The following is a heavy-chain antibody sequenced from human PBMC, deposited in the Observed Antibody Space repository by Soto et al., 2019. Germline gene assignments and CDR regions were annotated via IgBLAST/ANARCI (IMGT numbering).Heavy chain of an antibody. CDR1: GFTFSNYA. V-gene: IGHV3-23*01. CDR3: AKALVGEVGATDY. J-gene: IGHJ4*02. Sequence: GGSLRLSCTASGFTFSNYAMSGVRQAPGKGLEWVSAITRTDSTYYADSVKGRFTISRDNSRNTLYLQMNSLGAEDAALYYCAKALVGEVGATDYWGQGTLVTVSS. D-gene: IGHD1-26*01. CDR2: ITRTDST.